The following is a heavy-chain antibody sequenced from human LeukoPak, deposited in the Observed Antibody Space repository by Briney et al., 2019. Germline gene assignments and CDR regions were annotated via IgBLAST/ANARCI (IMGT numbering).Heavy chain of an antibody. V-gene: IGHV3-21*01. D-gene: IGHD5-24*01. CDR2: ISSSSSYI. Sequence: GGSLRLSCAASGFTFSSYSMNWVRQAPGKGLEWVSSISSSSSYIYYADSVKGRFTISRDNAKNALYLQMNGLTTDDTAVYYCVRDRGGGYNQIDFWGQGTLVTVSS. CDR3: VRDRGGGYNQIDF. J-gene: IGHJ4*02. CDR1: GFTFSSYS.